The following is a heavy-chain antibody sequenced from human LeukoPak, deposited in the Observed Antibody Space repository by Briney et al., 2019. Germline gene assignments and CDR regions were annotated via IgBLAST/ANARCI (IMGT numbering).Heavy chain of an antibody. CDR3: ARRLTQYDCFDP. V-gene: IGHV6-1*01. CDR1: GDRVSSNRVS. D-gene: IGHD2-2*01. CDR2: TCYRSTWYN. J-gene: IGHJ5*02. Sequence: SQTLSITCAISGDRVSSNRVSWNWITQSPSRGLEWLGRTCYRSTWYNHYAVPVRGRITVNPDTSKNQFSLHLNSVTPEDTAVYYCARRLTQYDCFDPWGQGILVTVSS.